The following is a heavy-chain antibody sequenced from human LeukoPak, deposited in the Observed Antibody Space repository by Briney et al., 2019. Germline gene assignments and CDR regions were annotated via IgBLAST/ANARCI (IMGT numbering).Heavy chain of an antibody. V-gene: IGHV3-30*18. Sequence: GGSLRRSCAASGFTFSSYGMHWVREAPGKGLEWVAVISYDGSNKYYADSVKGRFTISRDNSKNTLYLQMNSLRAEDTAVYYCAKIYGSGSYFDAFDIWGQGTMVTVSS. CDR1: GFTFSSYG. CDR2: ISYDGSNK. D-gene: IGHD3-10*01. J-gene: IGHJ3*02. CDR3: AKIYGSGSYFDAFDI.